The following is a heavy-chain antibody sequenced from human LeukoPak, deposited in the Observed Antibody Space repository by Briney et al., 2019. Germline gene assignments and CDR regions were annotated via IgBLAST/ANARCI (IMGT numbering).Heavy chain of an antibody. D-gene: IGHD2-15*01. J-gene: IGHJ5*02. Sequence: GASVKVSCKASGGTFSSYAISWVRQAPGQGLEWMGGIIPIFGTANYAQKLQGRVTITADESTSTAYIELSSLRSEDTAVYYCAIGYCSGGSCYSQNWFDPWGQGTLVTVSS. CDR1: GGTFSSYA. V-gene: IGHV1-69*13. CDR2: IIPIFGTA. CDR3: AIGYCSGGSCYSQNWFDP.